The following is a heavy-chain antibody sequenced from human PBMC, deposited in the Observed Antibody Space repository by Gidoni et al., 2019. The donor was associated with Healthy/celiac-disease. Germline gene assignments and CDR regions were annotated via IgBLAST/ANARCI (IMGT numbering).Heavy chain of an antibody. CDR2: IYYSGST. V-gene: IGHV4-39*07. CDR3: ARGPSSGYYYVFVHYFDY. D-gene: IGHD3-22*01. Sequence: QLQLQESGPGLVKPSETLSLTCTVSGGSISSSISYWGWIRQPPGKGLEWIGSIYYSGSTYYNPSLKSRVTISVDTSKNQFSLKLGSGTAADTAVYYCARGPSSGYYYVFVHYFDYWGQGTLVTVSS. J-gene: IGHJ4*02. CDR1: GGSISSSISY.